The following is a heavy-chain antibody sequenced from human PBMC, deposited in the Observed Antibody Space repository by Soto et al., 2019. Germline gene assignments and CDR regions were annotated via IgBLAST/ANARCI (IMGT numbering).Heavy chain of an antibody. CDR3: AYSTGWYRHDA. CDR2: IFHSGDT. D-gene: IGHD6-19*01. V-gene: IGHV4-4*02. J-gene: IGHJ3*01. CDR1: GDSISNSRW. Sequence: QVQLQESGPGLVKPSGTLSLTCAVSGDSISNSRWWTWVRQPPGKGLEWIGDIFHSGDTNYNPSLKNRVFISVDKSQNQFSLKVSAVTPADTAVYYCAYSTGWYRHDAWGQGTLVTVSS.